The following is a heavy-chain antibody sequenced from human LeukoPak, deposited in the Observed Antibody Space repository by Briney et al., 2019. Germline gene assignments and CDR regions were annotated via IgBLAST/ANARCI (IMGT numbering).Heavy chain of an antibody. CDR3: ARGYSGSRYRYYYYMDV. J-gene: IGHJ6*03. CDR1: GFTFSTYW. V-gene: IGHV3-7*01. CDR2: VKPDGSEK. Sequence: GGSLRLSCAASGFTFSTYWMSWVRQAPRKGLEWVANVKPDGSEKYYVDSVKGRFTISKDNAKNSLSLQLNSLRAEDTAVYYCARGYSGSRYRYYYYMDVWGKGTTVTVSS. D-gene: IGHD6-13*01.